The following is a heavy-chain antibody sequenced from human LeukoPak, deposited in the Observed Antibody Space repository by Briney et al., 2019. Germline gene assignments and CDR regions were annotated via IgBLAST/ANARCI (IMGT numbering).Heavy chain of an antibody. J-gene: IGHJ6*03. D-gene: IGHD3-10*01. Sequence: PSETLSLTCTVSGGSISSYYWSWIRQPPGKGLEWIGYIYYSGSTNYNPSLKSRVTISVDTSKNQFSLKLSSVTAADTAVYYCAREGTLKTYYYGSGSHYYMDVWGKGTTVTISS. CDR3: AREGTLKTYYYGSGSHYYMDV. V-gene: IGHV4-59*01. CDR1: GGSISSYY. CDR2: IYYSGST.